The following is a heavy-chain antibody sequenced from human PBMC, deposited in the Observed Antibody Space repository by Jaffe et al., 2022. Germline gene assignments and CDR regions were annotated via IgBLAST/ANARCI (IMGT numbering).Heavy chain of an antibody. CDR2: INPNSGGT. Sequence: QVQLVQSGAEVKKPGASVKVSCKASGYTFTGYYMHWVRQAPGQGLEWMGRINPNSGGTNYAQKFQGRVTMTRDTSISTAYMELSRLRSDDTAVYYCARDIDLGKRVPAATDYWGQGTLVTVSS. CDR3: ARDIDLGKRVPAATDY. V-gene: IGHV1-2*06. CDR1: GYTFTGYY. D-gene: IGHD2-2*01. J-gene: IGHJ4*02.